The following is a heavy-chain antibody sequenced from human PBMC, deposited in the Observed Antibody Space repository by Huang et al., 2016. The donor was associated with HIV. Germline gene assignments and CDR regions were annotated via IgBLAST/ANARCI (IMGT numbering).Heavy chain of an antibody. CDR1: GESFNNYY. Sequence: QVQLQQWGAGVLKPSETLSLTCTVYGESFNNYYWSWVRQLPGRRLEWIGESNHSGTANYNPSLKTRVTMSVDPSKKQFSLRLASVTAADTAVYYCARVPTPSYYDPWNISPAHEDVYYYNMDVWGQGTTVIVSS. V-gene: IGHV4-34*02. D-gene: IGHD3-10*01. CDR2: SNHSGTA. CDR3: ARVPTPSYYDPWNISPAHEDVYYYNMDV. J-gene: IGHJ6*02.